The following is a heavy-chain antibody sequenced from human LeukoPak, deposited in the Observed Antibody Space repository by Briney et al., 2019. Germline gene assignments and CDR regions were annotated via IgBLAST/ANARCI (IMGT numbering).Heavy chain of an antibody. Sequence: VASVKVSCKASGYTFTSYGISWVRQAPGQGLEWMGWISAYNGNTNYAQKLQGRVTMTTDTSTSTAYMELRSLRSDDTAVYYCARDDWLWTLAITYSPFDYWGQGTLVTVSS. CDR1: GYTFTSYG. D-gene: IGHD3-16*01. CDR3: ARDDWLWTLAITYSPFDY. J-gene: IGHJ4*02. V-gene: IGHV1-18*01. CDR2: ISAYNGNT.